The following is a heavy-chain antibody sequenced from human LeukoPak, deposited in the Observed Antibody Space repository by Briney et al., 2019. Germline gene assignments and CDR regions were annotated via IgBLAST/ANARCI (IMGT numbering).Heavy chain of an antibody. CDR2: IYTSGST. J-gene: IGHJ6*02. V-gene: IGHV4-4*07. Sequence: PSETLSLTCTVSGGSISSYYWSWIRQPAGKGLEWIGRIYTSGSTNYNPSLKSRVTMSVDTSKNQFSLKLSSVTAADTAVYYCARDPVPAAIGRDYYYGMDVWGQGTTVTVSS. D-gene: IGHD2-2*02. CDR1: GGSISSYY. CDR3: ARDPVPAAIGRDYYYGMDV.